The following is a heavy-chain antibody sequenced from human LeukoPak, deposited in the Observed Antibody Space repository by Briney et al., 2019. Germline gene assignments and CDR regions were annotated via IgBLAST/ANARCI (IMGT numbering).Heavy chain of an antibody. Sequence: PGGSLRLSCAASGFTFSAYGMSWVRQSPRKGLEWVSGVSGADGTTYYADSVKGRFTISRDNSKNTLYLQMNSLRAEDTAVYYCASSQRGLLLDYYGTDVWGQGTTVTVSS. D-gene: IGHD2-15*01. J-gene: IGHJ6*02. CDR3: ASSQRGLLLDYYGTDV. CDR2: VSGADGTT. CDR1: GFTFSAYG. V-gene: IGHV3-23*01.